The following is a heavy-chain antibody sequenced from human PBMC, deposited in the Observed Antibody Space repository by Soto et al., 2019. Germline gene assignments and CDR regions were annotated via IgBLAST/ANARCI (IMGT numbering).Heavy chain of an antibody. CDR2: IWYDGSNK. J-gene: IGHJ4*02. CDR1: GFTFSSYG. D-gene: IGHD5-18*01. Sequence: PGGSLRLSCAASGFTFSSYGMHWVRQAPGKGLGWVAVIWYDGSNKYYADSVKGRFTISRDNSKNTLYLQMNSLRAEDTAVYYCERGKVPYGHTAADYWGQGTLVTVSS. V-gene: IGHV3-33*01. CDR3: ERGKVPYGHTAADY.